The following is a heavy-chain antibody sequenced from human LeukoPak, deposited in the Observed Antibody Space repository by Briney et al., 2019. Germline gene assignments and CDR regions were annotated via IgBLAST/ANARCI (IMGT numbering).Heavy chain of an antibody. J-gene: IGHJ3*02. Sequence: ASVKVSCKASGYTFTNYDITWLRQATGQGLEWMGWMNPNRGNTGYAQKFQGRVTMTRNTSISTAYMELRSLRYDDTAVYYCATYAAVIRDAFDIWGQGTMVTVSS. CDR3: ATYAAVIRDAFDI. CDR1: GYTFTNYD. D-gene: IGHD2-21*01. CDR2: MNPNRGNT. V-gene: IGHV1-8*01.